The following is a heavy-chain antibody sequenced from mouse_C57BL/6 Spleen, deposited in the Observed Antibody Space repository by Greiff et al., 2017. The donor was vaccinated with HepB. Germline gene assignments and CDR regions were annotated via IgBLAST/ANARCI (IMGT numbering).Heavy chain of an antibody. CDR2: IYIGNGYT. CDR3: ARGKNYGSSYAMDY. J-gene: IGHJ4*01. V-gene: IGHV1-58*01. D-gene: IGHD1-1*01. Sequence: EVMLVESGAELVRPGSSVKMSCKTSGYTFTSYGINWVKQRPGQGLEWIGYIYIGNGYTEYNEKFKGKATLTSDTSSSTAYMQLSSLTSEDSAIYFCARGKNYGSSYAMDYWGQGTSVTVSS. CDR1: GYTFTSYG.